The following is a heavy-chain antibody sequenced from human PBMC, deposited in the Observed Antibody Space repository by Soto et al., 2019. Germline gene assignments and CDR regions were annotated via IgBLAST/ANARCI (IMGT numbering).Heavy chain of an antibody. J-gene: IGHJ5*02. CDR1: GGSFSDYY. CDR2: INHSGNT. V-gene: IGHV4-34*01. CDR3: ARWFYYGSGSYFNARRWFDP. D-gene: IGHD3-10*01. Sequence: SETLSLTCAVYGGSFSDYYWSWIRQPPGKGREWIGEINHSGNTNYNPSLKNRVTISIDTSKNQFSLKLTSVTAADTAVYYCARWFYYGSGSYFNARRWFDPWGQGTLVTVSS.